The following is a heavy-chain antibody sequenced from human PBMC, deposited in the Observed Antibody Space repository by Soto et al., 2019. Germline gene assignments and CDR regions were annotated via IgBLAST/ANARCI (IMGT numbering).Heavy chain of an antibody. CDR3: ARQGSY. V-gene: IGHV4-39*01. CDR2: IYFNGNT. Sequence: QLQLQESGPGLVKPSETLSLTCTVSGVSISVTSYYWGWIRQPPGKGLEWIGTIYFNGNTFYNPSLKSRLTISVDTSSNQFSLRLTSVTAADTAVYYCARQGSYWGQGTLVAVSS. J-gene: IGHJ4*02. CDR1: GVSISVTSYY.